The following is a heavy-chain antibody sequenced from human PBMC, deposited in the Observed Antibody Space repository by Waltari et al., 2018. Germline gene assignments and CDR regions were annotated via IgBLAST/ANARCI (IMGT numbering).Heavy chain of an antibody. V-gene: IGHV3-7*01. CDR1: GFPFSSFW. CDR3: ARGPPRGGYYFDY. J-gene: IGHJ4*02. CDR2: IKQDGSEK. D-gene: IGHD3-16*01. Sequence: EVQLVESGGGLVQPGGSLSLSCAASGFPFSSFWMTWVAKAPGKGLEWVANIKQDGSEKYYVDSVKGRFTISRDNAKNSLYLQMNSLRAEDTAVYYCARGPPRGGYYFDYWGQGTLVTVSS.